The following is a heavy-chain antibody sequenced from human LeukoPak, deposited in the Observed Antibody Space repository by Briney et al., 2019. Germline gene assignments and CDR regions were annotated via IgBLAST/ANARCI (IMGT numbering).Heavy chain of an antibody. CDR2: INPNSGGT. Sequence: GSVEVSCQASGYTFSTYGISWGRQGPGQRVEWMGRINPNSGGTNYAQKFQGRVTMTRDTSISTAYMELSRLRSDDTAVYYCATGQWLVGVGDYWGQGTLVTVSS. V-gene: IGHV1-2*06. CDR3: ATGQWLVGVGDY. D-gene: IGHD6-19*01. J-gene: IGHJ4*02. CDR1: GYTFSTYG.